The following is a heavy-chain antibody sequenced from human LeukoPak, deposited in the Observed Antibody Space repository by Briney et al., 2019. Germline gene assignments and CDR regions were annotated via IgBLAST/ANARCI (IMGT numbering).Heavy chain of an antibody. CDR1: AFTFSSYW. J-gene: IGHJ4*02. CDR3: ARGYSSGYRIDY. Sequence: GGSLRLSCAASAFTFSSYWMHWVRQAPGKGLVWVSRINSDGSTTSYADSVKGRFTISRDNAKKTLYLQMNSLRAEDTAIYYCARGYSSGYRIDYWGQGTLVTVSS. V-gene: IGHV3-74*01. CDR2: INSDGSTT. D-gene: IGHD5-18*01.